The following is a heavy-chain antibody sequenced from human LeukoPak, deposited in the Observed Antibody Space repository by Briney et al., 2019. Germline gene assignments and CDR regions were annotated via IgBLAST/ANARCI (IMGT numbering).Heavy chain of an antibody. CDR3: AREAVAQQWLVNYFDY. CDR2: ISSGSTYI. D-gene: IGHD6-19*01. J-gene: IGHJ4*02. V-gene: IGHV3-21*01. CDR1: GFTFSNYN. Sequence: GGSLRLSCAVSGFTFSNYNFHWVRQASGKGLEWVSSISSGSTYIYYADSLKGRFTIPRDNAKNSLYLQMNSLRPEDTAVYYCAREAVAQQWLVNYFDYWGQGALVTVSS.